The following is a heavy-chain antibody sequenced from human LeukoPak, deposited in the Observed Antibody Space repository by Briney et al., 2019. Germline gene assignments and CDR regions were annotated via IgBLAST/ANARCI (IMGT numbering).Heavy chain of an antibody. CDR3: ARHSYSNSAGPHDY. CDR1: GGSSSTYY. Sequence: SETHSLTGIVSGGSSSTYYWSWIRQPPGKGLEWIGDIYYSGSTNYNPSLKSRVTISVATSKNQFSLKLTSVTAADTAVYYCARHSYSNSAGPHDYWGPGPLVPVSS. J-gene: IGHJ4*02. V-gene: IGHV4-59*08. D-gene: IGHD6-6*01. CDR2: IYYSGST.